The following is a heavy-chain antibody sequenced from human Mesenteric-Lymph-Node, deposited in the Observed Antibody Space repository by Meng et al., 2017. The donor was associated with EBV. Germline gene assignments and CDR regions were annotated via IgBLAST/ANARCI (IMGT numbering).Heavy chain of an antibody. J-gene: IGHJ4*02. CDR1: DGSMRCYD. CDR2: IYYSGST. CDR3: ARAFYGDYWRHFDY. D-gene: IGHD4-17*01. V-gene: IGHV4-59*01. Sequence: VHLPESGPGLVRHSENLPLPCTVSDGSMRCYDWSWIRESPGKGLEWIGFIYYSGSTTYNPSLNSRVTVSIDMSKNQFSLRLSSVTAADTAVYYCARAFYGDYWRHFDYWGQGTLVTVSS.